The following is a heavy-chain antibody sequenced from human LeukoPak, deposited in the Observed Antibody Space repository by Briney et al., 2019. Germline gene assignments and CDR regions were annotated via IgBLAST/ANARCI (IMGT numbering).Heavy chain of an antibody. Sequence: SETLSLTCAVSGGSISSGGYSWSWIRQPPGKGLEWIGYIYHSGSTYYNPSLKSRVTISVDRSKNQFSLKLSSVTAADTAVYYCARGGDSSGYYYFQYGDAFDIWGQGTMVTVSS. V-gene: IGHV4-30-2*01. CDR2: IYHSGST. D-gene: IGHD3-22*01. J-gene: IGHJ3*02. CDR1: GGSISSGGYS. CDR3: ARGGDSSGYYYFQYGDAFDI.